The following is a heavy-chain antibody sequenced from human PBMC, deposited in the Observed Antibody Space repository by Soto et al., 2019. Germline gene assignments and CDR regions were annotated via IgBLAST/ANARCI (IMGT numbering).Heavy chain of an antibody. CDR2: IYWNDDK. V-gene: IGHV2-5*01. CDR1: GFSLSTSGVG. J-gene: IGHJ4*02. D-gene: IGHD5-12*01. CDR3: VHGEVAHGYNYLDY. Sequence: SGPTLVNPTQTLTLTCTFSGFSLSTSGVGVGWIRQPPGKALDWLALIYWNDDKRYSPSLKSRLTITKDTSKNQVVLTMTNMDPVDTATYYCVHGEVAHGYNYLDYWGQGTLVTVSS.